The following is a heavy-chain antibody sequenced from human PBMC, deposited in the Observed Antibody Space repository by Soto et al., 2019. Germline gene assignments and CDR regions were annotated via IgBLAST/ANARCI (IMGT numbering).Heavy chain of an antibody. CDR1: GFTFSSFG. D-gene: IGHD3-3*01. Sequence: QVQVVESGGGVVQPGRSLRLSCAASGFTFSSFGMHWVRPAPGKGLEWVSLIWYDGSKKSYGDSVKGQFTISRDNSGDTVYLQMNSLRADDTAVYYCARDASYYSLWSGYYPSRNGMDVWGQGTTVTVSS. V-gene: IGHV3-33*01. CDR3: ARDASYYSLWSGYYPSRNGMDV. J-gene: IGHJ6*02. CDR2: IWYDGSKK.